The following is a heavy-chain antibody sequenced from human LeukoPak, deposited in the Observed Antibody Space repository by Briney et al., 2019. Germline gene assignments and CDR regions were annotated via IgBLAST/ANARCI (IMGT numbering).Heavy chain of an antibody. J-gene: IGHJ4*02. CDR2: INPNSGGT. CDR3: ARESGSYLREFDY. V-gene: IGHV1-2*02. CDR1: GYNFTGYY. D-gene: IGHD1-26*01. Sequence: ASVKVSCKASGYNFTGYYMHWVRQAPGQVLEWMGWINPNSGGTNYAQKFQGRVTMTRDTSISTAYMGLSRLRSDDTAVYYCARESGSYLREFDYWGQGTLVTVSS.